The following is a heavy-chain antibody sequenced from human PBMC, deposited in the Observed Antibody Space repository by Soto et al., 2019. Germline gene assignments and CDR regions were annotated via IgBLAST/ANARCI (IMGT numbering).Heavy chain of an antibody. Sequence: QVQLVESGGGVVQPGRSLRLSCAASGFTFSSYGMHWVRQAPGKGLEWVAVIWYDGSNKYYADSVKGRFTISRDNSKNTLYLQMKSLRAEDTAVYYCARDHLVVPAASRWVDPWGQGTLVTVSS. J-gene: IGHJ5*02. V-gene: IGHV3-33*01. D-gene: IGHD2-2*01. CDR1: GFTFSSYG. CDR2: IWYDGSNK. CDR3: ARDHLVVPAASRWVDP.